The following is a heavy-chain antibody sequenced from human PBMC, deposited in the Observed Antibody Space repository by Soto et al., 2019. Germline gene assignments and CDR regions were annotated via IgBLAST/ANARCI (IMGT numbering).Heavy chain of an antibody. D-gene: IGHD6-6*01. CDR1: GFTFSSYD. CDR3: AKVGIAARPYYYMDV. Sequence: GGSLRLSCEASGFTFSSYDMSWVRQAPGKGLEWVSVISGSGSSTYYADSVKGRFTISRDNSKNTLYLQMNSLRAEDTAVYYCAKVGIAARPYYYMDVWGKGTTVTVS. J-gene: IGHJ6*03. CDR2: ISGSGSST. V-gene: IGHV3-23*01.